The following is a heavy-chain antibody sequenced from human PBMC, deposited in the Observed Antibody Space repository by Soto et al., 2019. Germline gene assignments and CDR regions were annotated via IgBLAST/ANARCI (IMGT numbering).Heavy chain of an antibody. Sequence: SETLSLTCTVSGGSISSRSYYWGWIRQPPGKGLEWIGSIYYSGSTYYNPSLKSRVTISVDTSKNQFSLKLSSVTAADTAVYYCASPSLWFGEESNYYYYGMDVWGQGTTVTVSS. D-gene: IGHD3-10*01. CDR3: ASPSLWFGEESNYYYYGMDV. CDR2: IYYSGST. CDR1: GGSISSRSYY. J-gene: IGHJ6*02. V-gene: IGHV4-39*01.